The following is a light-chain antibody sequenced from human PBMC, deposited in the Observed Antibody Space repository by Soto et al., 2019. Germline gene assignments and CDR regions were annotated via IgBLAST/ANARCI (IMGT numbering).Light chain of an antibody. CDR1: QTIYNY. CDR2: STS. CDR3: QQSHLTPFT. V-gene: IGKV1-39*01. Sequence: DVQLTQSPSSLFASVGDRVTITCRASQTIYNYLNWYQHIPGKAPKLLISSTSTLQSGAPSRFSGSGSGTDFSLTISSLLPEDSATYYCQQSHLTPFTFGQGTKLQSK. J-gene: IGKJ2*01.